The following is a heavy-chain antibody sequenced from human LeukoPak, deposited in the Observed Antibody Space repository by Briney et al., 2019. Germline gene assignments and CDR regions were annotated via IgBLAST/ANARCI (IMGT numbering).Heavy chain of an antibody. CDR3: ARQSAGGNSGGFDY. Sequence: GESLKISRKGSGYSFTSYWIGWVRQMPGKGLEWMGIYSPSFQGQATISADKSISTAYLQWSSLKASDTAMYYCARQSAGGNSGGFDYWGQGTLVTVSS. CDR1: GYSFTSYW. J-gene: IGHJ4*02. D-gene: IGHD4-23*01. V-gene: IGHV5-51*01.